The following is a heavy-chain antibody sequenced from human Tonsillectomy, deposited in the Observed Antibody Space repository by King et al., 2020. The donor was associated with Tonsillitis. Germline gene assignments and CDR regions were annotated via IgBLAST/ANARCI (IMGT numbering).Heavy chain of an antibody. CDR2: IYYSGST. J-gene: IGHJ6*02. CDR1: GGSISSGDYY. Sequence: QLQESGPGLVKPSQTLSLTCTVSGGSISSGDYYWSWIRQPPGKGLEWIGYIYYSGSTYYNPSLRSRVTISVDTSKNQFSLNLSSVTAADTAVDYCARASYSPYYDFWSGPPGMDVWGQGTTVTVSS. CDR3: ARASYSPYYDFWSGPPGMDV. V-gene: IGHV4-30-4*01. D-gene: IGHD3-3*01.